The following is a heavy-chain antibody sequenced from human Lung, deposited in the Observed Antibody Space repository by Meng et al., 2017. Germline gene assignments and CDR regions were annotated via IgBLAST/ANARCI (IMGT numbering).Heavy chain of an antibody. CDR2: INRDGTKP. V-gene: IGHV3-74*01. D-gene: IGHD1-1*01. J-gene: IGHJ1*01. Sequence: VEGGGSGGVSVAPGGALRPFLGVSGFNFPDPVMHWVRQGPGKGLVWVSRINRDGTKPTYADSVKGRFTISRDNAKNTLYLQMNNLRAEDTAFYYCTNDRLNHWGQGALVTVSS. CDR3: TNDRLNH. CDR1: GFNFPDPV.